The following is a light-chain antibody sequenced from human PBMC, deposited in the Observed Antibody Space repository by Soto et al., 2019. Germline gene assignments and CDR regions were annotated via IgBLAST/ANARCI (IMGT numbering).Light chain of an antibody. CDR3: QQYESTPPT. Sequence: DIVMTQSPDSLAVSLGERATINCKSSQSVLYSSSNKNYLAWYQQRPGQPPKLLIYWASTREFGVPDRFSGSGSGTDFTLTITSLQAEDVAVYYCQQYESTPPTFGQGTKLEIK. CDR2: WAS. CDR1: QSVLYSSSNKNY. J-gene: IGKJ2*01. V-gene: IGKV4-1*01.